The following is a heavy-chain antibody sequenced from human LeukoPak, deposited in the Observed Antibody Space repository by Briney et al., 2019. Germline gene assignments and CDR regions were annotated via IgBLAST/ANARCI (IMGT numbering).Heavy chain of an antibody. J-gene: IGHJ4*02. D-gene: IGHD3-10*01. CDR3: ARDRGGQLWFGELTTDY. Sequence: SETLSLTCTVSGGSISTSYWNWVRQPPGKGLEWIGYILYSGSTYYNPSLKSRVTISVDTSKNQFSLKLSSVTAADTAVYYCARDRGGQLWFGELTTDYWGQGTLVTVSS. CDR2: ILYSGST. V-gene: IGHV4-59*12. CDR1: GGSISTSY.